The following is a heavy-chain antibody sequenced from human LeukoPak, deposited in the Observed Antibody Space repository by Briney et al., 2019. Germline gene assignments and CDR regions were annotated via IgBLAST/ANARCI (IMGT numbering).Heavy chain of an antibody. CDR3: AKSPRREPDFDY. D-gene: IGHD1-26*01. Sequence: PGGSLRLSCAASRFTFSSYAMIWVRQAPGKGLEWVSAISGSGGNTHYADSVKGRFTISRDNSKNTLYLQINNLRAEDTAVYYCAKSPRREPDFDYWGQGTLVTVSS. CDR2: ISGSGGNT. CDR1: RFTFSSYA. J-gene: IGHJ4*02. V-gene: IGHV3-23*01.